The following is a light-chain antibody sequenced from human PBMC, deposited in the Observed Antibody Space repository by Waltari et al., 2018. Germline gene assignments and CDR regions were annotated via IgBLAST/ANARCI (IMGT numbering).Light chain of an antibody. CDR1: QSLVHSDGNTY. CDR3: MQGTHWPWT. Sequence: DVVMTKSPLSLPVTLGQPASISCRSSQSLVHSDGNTYLNWFHQRPGQSPRRLIYKVSIRYPGVPDRFSGSGSGTDFTLKISGVEAEDVGLYYCMQGTHWPWTFGQGTMVDIK. J-gene: IGKJ1*01. V-gene: IGKV2-30*02. CDR2: KVS.